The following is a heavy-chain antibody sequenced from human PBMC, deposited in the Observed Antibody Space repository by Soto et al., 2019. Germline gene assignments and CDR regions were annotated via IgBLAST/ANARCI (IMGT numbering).Heavy chain of an antibody. CDR2: ISYDGSNK. D-gene: IGHD6-19*01. CDR1: GFTFSSYG. V-gene: IGHV3-30*03. CDR3: AIVAGSYDY. Sequence: QVQLVESGGGVVQPGRSLRLSCAASGFTFSSYGMHWVRQAPGKGLEWVAVISYDGSNKYYADSVKGRFTISRDNSKKTRYLQVNSLGYEDTGVYYSAIVAGSYDYWGQGTLVTVSS. J-gene: IGHJ4*02.